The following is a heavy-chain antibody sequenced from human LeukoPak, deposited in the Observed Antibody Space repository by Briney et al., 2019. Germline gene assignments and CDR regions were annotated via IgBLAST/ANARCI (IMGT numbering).Heavy chain of an antibody. V-gene: IGHV3-7*01. D-gene: IGHD3-10*01. CDR1: GFTFSRYW. J-gene: IGHJ4*02. CDR2: INQDGSEK. CDR3: AKVAKYYYGSETYYFFEH. Sequence: GGSLRLSCAVSGFTFSRYWMNWVRQAPGKGLEWVANINQDGSEKYYVDSVKGRFTISRDNAKNSLSLQMNSLRVEDTAVYYCAKVAKYYYGSETYYFFEHWGQGTPVTASS.